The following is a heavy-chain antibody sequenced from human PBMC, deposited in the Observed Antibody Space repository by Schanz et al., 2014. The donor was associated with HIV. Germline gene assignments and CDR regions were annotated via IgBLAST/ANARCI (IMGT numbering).Heavy chain of an antibody. CDR2: IRGDGAT. Sequence: EVQVSESGGGFVQPGASLRLSCTASGFPLPDNALTWVRQAPGKGLEWVADIRGDGATHYADSVRGRFTVSKDNSKSTLYLQMNSLRAEDTAVYYCANSGYCTSGVCYTRGYDTDVWGQGTTVTVSS. D-gene: IGHD2-8*01. CDR3: ANSGYCTSGVCYTRGYDTDV. J-gene: IGHJ6*02. CDR1: GFPLPDNA. V-gene: IGHV3-23*01.